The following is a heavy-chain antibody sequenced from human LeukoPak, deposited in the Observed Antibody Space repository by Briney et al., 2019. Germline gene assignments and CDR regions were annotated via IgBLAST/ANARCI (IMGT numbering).Heavy chain of an antibody. CDR3: ARGPKVGLDY. V-gene: IGHV3-33*01. CDR1: GFTFSSYG. D-gene: IGHD1-26*01. CDR2: IWYDGSNK. J-gene: IGHJ4*02. Sequence: GGSLRLSCAASGFTFSSYGMHWVRQAPVKGLEWVAVIWYDGSNKYYADSVKGRFTISRDNSKNTLYLQMNSLRAEDTAVYYCARGPKVGLDYWGQGTLVTVSS.